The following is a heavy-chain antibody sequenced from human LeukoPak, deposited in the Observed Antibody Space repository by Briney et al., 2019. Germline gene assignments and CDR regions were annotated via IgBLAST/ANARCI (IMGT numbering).Heavy chain of an antibody. D-gene: IGHD6-19*01. CDR2: IYYSGTT. V-gene: IGHV4-59*01. Sequence: PSETLSLTCSVSGGSMYTYYWSWIRQPPGKGLEYVGHIYYSGTTNYNPSLKSRLVMSVDTSRNQFSLNLTSVTAADTAVYYCARVSVTGPRPPLINAFEIWGQGTMVTVSS. CDR1: GGSMYTYY. CDR3: ARVSVTGPRPPLINAFEI. J-gene: IGHJ3*02.